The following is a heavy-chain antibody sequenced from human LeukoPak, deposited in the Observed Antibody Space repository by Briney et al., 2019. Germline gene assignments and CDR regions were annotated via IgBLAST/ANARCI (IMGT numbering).Heavy chain of an antibody. J-gene: IGHJ6*02. CDR1: RYTFTGYY. CDR3: ARDTSITYYYYGMDV. V-gene: IGHV1-2*02. Sequence: ASVKVSCKASRYTFTGYYMHWVRQAPGQGLEWMGWINPNSGGTNYAQKFQGRVTMTRDTSISTAYMELSRLRSDDTAVYYCARDTSITYYYYGMDVWGQGTTVTVSS. CDR2: INPNSGGT. D-gene: IGHD1-14*01.